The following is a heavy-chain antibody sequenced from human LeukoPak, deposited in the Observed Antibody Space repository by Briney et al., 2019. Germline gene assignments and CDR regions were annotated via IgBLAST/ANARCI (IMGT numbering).Heavy chain of an antibody. CDR1: GFTFSSYA. CDR3: AKGWLRFSPYGDPYYFDY. CDR2: ISGSGGST. V-gene: IGHV3-23*01. Sequence: GGPLRLSCAASGFTFSSYAMSWVRQAAGKGLEWVSAISGSGGSTYYADSVKGRFTISRDNSKNTLYLQMNSLRAEDTAVYYCAKGWLRFSPYGDPYYFDYWGQGTLVTVSS. D-gene: IGHD5-12*01. J-gene: IGHJ4*02.